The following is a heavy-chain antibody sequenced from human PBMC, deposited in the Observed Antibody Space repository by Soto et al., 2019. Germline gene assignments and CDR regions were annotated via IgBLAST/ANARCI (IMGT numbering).Heavy chain of an antibody. V-gene: IGHV3-48*01. Sequence: PGGSLRLSCAASGFNFRNYAMHWVRQAPGKGLEWVSYISSSSSTIYYADSVKGRFTISRDNSKNTLYLQMNSLRAEDTAVYYCATTLYGSGTYYRSSPPLSWCQGTLVTVSS. D-gene: IGHD3-10*01. CDR1: GFNFRNYA. CDR3: ATTLYGSGTYYRSSPPLS. J-gene: IGHJ5*02. CDR2: ISSSSSTI.